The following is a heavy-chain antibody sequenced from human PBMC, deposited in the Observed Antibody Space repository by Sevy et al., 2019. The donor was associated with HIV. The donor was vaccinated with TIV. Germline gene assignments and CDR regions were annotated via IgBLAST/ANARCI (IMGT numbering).Heavy chain of an antibody. Sequence: GGSLRLSCAASGFTFSNAWMSWVRQAPGKGLEWVGRIKSKTDGGTTDYAAPVKGRFTISRDDSKNTLYLQMNSLKTEDTAVYYYTTLSKGKYGSGSNYYFDYWGQGTLVTVSS. CDR3: TTLSKGKYGSGSNYYFDY. V-gene: IGHV3-15*01. J-gene: IGHJ4*02. CDR2: IKSKTDGGTT. D-gene: IGHD3-10*01. CDR1: GFTFSNAW.